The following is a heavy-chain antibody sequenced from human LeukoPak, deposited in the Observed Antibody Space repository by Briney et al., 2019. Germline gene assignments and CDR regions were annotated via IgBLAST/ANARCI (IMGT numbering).Heavy chain of an antibody. CDR1: GGSIGNYY. Sequence: SETLSLTCTVSGGSIGNYYWSWIRQPPGKGLEWLGYAYYTGTSKYNPSLKSRLNISVDTSKNQFSLRLTSVTAADTAVYYCATVSGTSSILYWGQGTLVIVSS. D-gene: IGHD2-2*01. J-gene: IGHJ4*02. CDR2: AYYTGTS. CDR3: ATVSGTSSILY. V-gene: IGHV4-59*01.